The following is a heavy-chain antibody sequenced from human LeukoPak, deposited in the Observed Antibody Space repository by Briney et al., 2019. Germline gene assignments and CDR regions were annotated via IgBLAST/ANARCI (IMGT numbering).Heavy chain of an antibody. V-gene: IGHV1-69*13. CDR1: GGTFSSYA. D-gene: IGHD2-2*01. CDR2: IIPIFGTA. CDR3: ARGPHIVVVPAAIEYYFDY. J-gene: IGHJ4*02. Sequence: ASVKVSCKASGGTFSSYAISWVRQAPGQGLEWMGGIIPIFGTANYAQKFQGRVTITADESTSTAYMELSSLRSEDTAVYYCARGPHIVVVPAAIEYYFDYWGQGTLVTVSS.